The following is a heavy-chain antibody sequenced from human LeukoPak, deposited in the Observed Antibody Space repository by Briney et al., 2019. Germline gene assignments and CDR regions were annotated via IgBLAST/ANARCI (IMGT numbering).Heavy chain of an antibody. CDR1: GYIFIDYY. Sequence: ASVKVSCKASGYIFIDYYMHWVRQAPGQGLEWLGWIIPKSGGTNYAQNFQGRVTMTRDTSISTAYMELSRLRSDDTAVYYCASTGSSSWYHPKKNDYWGQGTLVTVSS. D-gene: IGHD6-13*01. CDR2: IIPKSGGT. J-gene: IGHJ4*02. CDR3: ASTGSSSWYHPKKNDY. V-gene: IGHV1-2*02.